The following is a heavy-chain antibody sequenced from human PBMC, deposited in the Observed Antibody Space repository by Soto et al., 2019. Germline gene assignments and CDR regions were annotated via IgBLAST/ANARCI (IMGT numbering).Heavy chain of an antibody. J-gene: IGHJ6*03. CDR1: IATRVALGNHA. Sequence: PGESLKISYAASIATRVALGNHAMSWVRQAPGKGLEWVSGLVGSGDITCYADSVKGRFTISRDNAKNSLYLQMNSLRAEDTALYYCAKDIKPYDLGYYYYYYMDVWGKGTTVTVSS. D-gene: IGHD3-3*01. CDR2: LVGSGDIT. CDR3: AKDIKPYDLGYYYYYYMDV. V-gene: IGHV3-23*01.